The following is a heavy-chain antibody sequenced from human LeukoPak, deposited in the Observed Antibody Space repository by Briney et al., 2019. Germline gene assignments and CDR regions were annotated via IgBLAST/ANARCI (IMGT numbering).Heavy chain of an antibody. Sequence: GGSLRLSCAASGFTFSNAWMSWVRQAPGKGLEWVSGISGSGGSTYYADSVKGRFTISRDNSKNTLYLQMDSLRAEDTAVYYCAKTPGISVTGVDYWGQGTLVTVSS. CDR3: AKTPGISVTGVDY. D-gene: IGHD6-13*01. CDR1: GFTFSNAW. V-gene: IGHV3-23*01. CDR2: ISGSGGST. J-gene: IGHJ4*02.